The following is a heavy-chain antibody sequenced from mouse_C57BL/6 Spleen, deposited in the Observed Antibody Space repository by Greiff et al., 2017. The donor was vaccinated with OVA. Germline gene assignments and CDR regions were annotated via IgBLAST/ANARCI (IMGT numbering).Heavy chain of an antibody. Sequence: QVQLQQSGAELVRPGASVTLSCKASGYTFTDYEMHWVKQTPVHGLEWIGAIDPETGGTAYNQKFKGKAILTADKSSSTAYMQLRILTSEDSAVYYLSFDSSGYFSWFAYWGQGTLVTVSA. CDR1: GYTFTDYE. V-gene: IGHV1-15*01. J-gene: IGHJ3*01. D-gene: IGHD3-2*02. CDR2: IDPETGGT. CDR3: SFDSSGYFSWFAY.